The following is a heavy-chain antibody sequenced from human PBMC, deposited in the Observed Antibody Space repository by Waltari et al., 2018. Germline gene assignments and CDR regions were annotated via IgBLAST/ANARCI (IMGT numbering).Heavy chain of an antibody. J-gene: IGHJ3*02. CDR3: ARLPRGSVIIGAFDI. Sequence: VQLQESGPGMVKPSENLSLRCSVSGDSIRSHFWSRIRQAPGKGLEWIGHMYFSGTKDYNPSLKSRVAISIDTSKNHFSLNLRSVTAADTAIYYCARLPRGSVIIGAFDIWGQGTQVTVSS. CDR2: MYFSGTK. CDR1: GDSIRSHF. V-gene: IGHV4-59*11. D-gene: IGHD3-22*01.